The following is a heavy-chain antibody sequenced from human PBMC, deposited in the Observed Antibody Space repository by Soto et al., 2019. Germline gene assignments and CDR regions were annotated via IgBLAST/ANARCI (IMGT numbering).Heavy chain of an antibody. V-gene: IGHV4-4*02. CDR2: IYHIGST. CDR3: ARDHKIIVRGVVYHYGMDV. J-gene: IGHJ6*02. D-gene: IGHD3-10*01. CDR1: GGSISSGNW. Sequence: QVQLQESGPGLVRPSGTLSLTCAVSGGSISSGNWWSWVRQPPGKGLEWIGEIYHIGSTNYNPSLQSRVTMSVDRSKPRSSLKLSSVTAADTAVYYCARDHKIIVRGVVYHYGMDVWGQGTTVTVSS.